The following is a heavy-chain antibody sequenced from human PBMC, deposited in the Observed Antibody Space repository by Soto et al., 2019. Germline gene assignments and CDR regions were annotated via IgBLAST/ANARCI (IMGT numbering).Heavy chain of an antibody. V-gene: IGHV4-61*01. Sequence: SETLSLTFTVSDGSVSSGSYSWTWIRQPPGKGLEWIGYIYPSGSTLYNPSLKSRVIISVDTSMNQFSLKLSSVTAADTAVYYCARDSLALFDSWGQGTLVTVSS. CDR1: DGSVSSGSYS. J-gene: IGHJ4*02. CDR2: IYPSGST. D-gene: IGHD5-12*01. CDR3: ARDSLALFDS.